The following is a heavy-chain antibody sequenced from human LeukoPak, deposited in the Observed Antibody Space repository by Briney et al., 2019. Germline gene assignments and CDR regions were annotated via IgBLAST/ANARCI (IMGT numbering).Heavy chain of an antibody. CDR2: IWYDGSNK. CDR3: ARDPSGMDV. Sequence: GGSLRLSCAASGFTFSSYGMHWVRQAPGKGLEWVAVIWYDGSNKYFADSVKGRFTISRDNSKNTLYLQMNSLRAEDTAVYYCARDPSGMDVWGQGTTVTVSS. V-gene: IGHV3-33*01. J-gene: IGHJ6*02. CDR1: GFTFSSYG.